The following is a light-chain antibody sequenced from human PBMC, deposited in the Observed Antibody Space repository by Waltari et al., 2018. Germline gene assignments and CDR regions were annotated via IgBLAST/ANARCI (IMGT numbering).Light chain of an antibody. CDR2: VNSDGSH. V-gene: IGLV4-69*01. CDR1: SGHSSNV. J-gene: IGLJ3*02. CDR3: QTGGHGTWV. Sequence: TQSPSASASLGASVKLTCTLSSGHSSNVIAWLQQQPEKGPRYLMKVNSDGSHSKGDEIPDRFSGSSSGAERYLTISSLQSEDEADYYCQTGGHGTWVFG.